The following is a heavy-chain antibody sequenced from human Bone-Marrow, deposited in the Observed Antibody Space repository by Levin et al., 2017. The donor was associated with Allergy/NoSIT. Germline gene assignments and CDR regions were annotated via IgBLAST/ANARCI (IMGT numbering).Heavy chain of an antibody. CDR3: ARGGRRRYNWNYALVY. CDR2: INHSGST. V-gene: IGHV4-34*01. D-gene: IGHD1-7*01. J-gene: IGHJ4*02. Sequence: PSETLSLTCAVYGGSFSGYYWSWIRQPPGKGLEWIGEINHSGSTNYNPSLKSRVTISVDTSKNQFSLKLSSVTAADTAVYYCARGGRRRYNWNYALVYWGQGTLVTVSS. CDR1: GGSFSGYY.